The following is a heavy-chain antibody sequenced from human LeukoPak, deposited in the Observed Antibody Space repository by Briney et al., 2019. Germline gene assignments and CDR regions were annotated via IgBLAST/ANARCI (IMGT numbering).Heavy chain of an antibody. Sequence: GGSLRLSCAASGSTFSTSNMTWVRQTPEKGLEWVSTITPGGSNMYYHDSVKGRFTISRDNAKNLLFLQMNSLRAEDTAVYYCASWSGSSVLDYWGQGTLVTVSS. V-gene: IGHV3-21*01. D-gene: IGHD3-3*01. CDR3: ASWSGSSVLDY. J-gene: IGHJ4*02. CDR2: ITPGGSNM. CDR1: GSTFSTSN.